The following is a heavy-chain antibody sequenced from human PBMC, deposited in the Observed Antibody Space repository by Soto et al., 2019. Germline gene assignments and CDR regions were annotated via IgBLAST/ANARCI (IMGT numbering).Heavy chain of an antibody. Sequence: QVQLQQWGAGLLKPSETLSLTCAVYCGSFNGYYWSWIRQPPGKGLEWIGEINHSGSTNYNPSLKSRVTMSVDTSKNQFSLKLSSVTAADTAVYYCARTSRFDCWGQGTLVTVSS. CDR2: INHSGST. CDR1: CGSFNGYY. CDR3: ARTSRFDC. J-gene: IGHJ4*02. V-gene: IGHV4-34*01. D-gene: IGHD6-6*01.